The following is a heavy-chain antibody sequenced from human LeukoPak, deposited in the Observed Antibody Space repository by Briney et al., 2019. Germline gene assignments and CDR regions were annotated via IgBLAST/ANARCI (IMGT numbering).Heavy chain of an antibody. J-gene: IGHJ5*02. V-gene: IGHV4-39*07. CDR3: ASRLDFWSGYLTRFDP. CDR1: GGSISSGGYY. D-gene: IGHD3-3*01. Sequence: PSETLSLTCTVSGGSISSGGYYWSWIRQPPGKGLEWIGEINHSGSTNYNPSLKSRVTISVDTSKNQFSLKLSSVTAADTAVYYSASRLDFWSGYLTRFDPWGQGTLVTVSS. CDR2: INHSGST.